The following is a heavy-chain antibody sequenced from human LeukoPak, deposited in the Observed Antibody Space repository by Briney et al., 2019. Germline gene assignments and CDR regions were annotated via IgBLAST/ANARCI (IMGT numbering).Heavy chain of an antibody. J-gene: IGHJ4*02. Sequence: ASVKVSCKASGYTFTSYDINWVRQATGQGLEWMGWMNPNSGNTGYAQKFQGRVTMTRNTSISTAYMELSSLRSEDTAVYYCARVTAYSSSWYLGYCGQGTLVTVSS. CDR1: GYTFTSYD. CDR2: MNPNSGNT. CDR3: ARVTAYSSSWYLGY. V-gene: IGHV1-8*01. D-gene: IGHD6-13*01.